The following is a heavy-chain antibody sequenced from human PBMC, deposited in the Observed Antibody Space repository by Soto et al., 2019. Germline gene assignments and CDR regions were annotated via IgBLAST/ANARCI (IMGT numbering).Heavy chain of an antibody. CDR1: GGSVSSGSHY. D-gene: IGHD6-6*01. CDR3: ARAEEQLVFSQVFDY. V-gene: IGHV4-31*11. J-gene: IGHJ4*02. CDR2: IYYSGST. Sequence: QVQLQESGPGLVKPSQTLSLTCAVSGGSVSSGSHYWSWIRQHPGKGLEWIGYIYYSGSTYYNPSLKSRVTISVDTSKNQFSLRLSSVTAADTAVYYCARAEEQLVFSQVFDYWGQGTLVTVSS.